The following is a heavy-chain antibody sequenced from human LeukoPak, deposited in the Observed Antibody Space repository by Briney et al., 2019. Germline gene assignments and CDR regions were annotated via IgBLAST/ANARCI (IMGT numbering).Heavy chain of an antibody. CDR2: ISSSGRTI. CDR3: ARPDCSTSNCYEFDS. D-gene: IGHD2-2*01. Sequence: GGSLRLSCAAFGFNFSDYYMSWIRQAPGKGLEWVPYISSSGRTIYYADSVKGRFSISRDNAKNSLYLQMNSLRAEDTAVYYCARPDCSTSNCYEFDSWGQGTLVTVSS. J-gene: IGHJ4*02. CDR1: GFNFSDYY. V-gene: IGHV3-11*04.